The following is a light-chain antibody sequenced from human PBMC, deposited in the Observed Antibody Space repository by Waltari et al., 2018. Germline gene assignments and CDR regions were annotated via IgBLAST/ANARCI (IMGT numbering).Light chain of an antibody. CDR3: TSYITTRGDWV. V-gene: IGLV2-14*01. CDR2: EVS. J-gene: IGLJ3*02. CDR1: SSHVGGYNL. Sequence: QSALTQPASVSGSPGQSITISCTGTSSHVGGYNLVSWHQQNPGKAPKPIIYEVSNRPSGVSNRFSGSKSGNTASLTISGLQAEDEADYYCTSYITTRGDWVFGGGTKLTVL.